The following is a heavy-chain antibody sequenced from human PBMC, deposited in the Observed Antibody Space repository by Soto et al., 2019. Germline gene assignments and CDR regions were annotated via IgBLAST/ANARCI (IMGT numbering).Heavy chain of an antibody. CDR2: ISYDGSNK. Sequence: PGGSLRLSCAASGFTFSSYGMHWVRQAPGKGLEWVAVISYDGSNKYYADSVKGRFTISRDNSKNTLYLQMNSLRAEDTAVYYCAKEAGVHPRGITMIVVVAYFDYWGQGTLVTVSS. D-gene: IGHD3-22*01. J-gene: IGHJ4*02. V-gene: IGHV3-30*18. CDR1: GFTFSSYG. CDR3: AKEAGVHPRGITMIVVVAYFDY.